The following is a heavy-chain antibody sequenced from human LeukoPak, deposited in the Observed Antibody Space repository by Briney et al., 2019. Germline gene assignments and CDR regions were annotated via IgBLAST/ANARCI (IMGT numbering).Heavy chain of an antibody. D-gene: IGHD4/OR15-4a*01. CDR1: GGSISSSNYY. CDR2: IYTSGST. V-gene: IGHV4-61*02. CDR3: ARRAGAYSHPYDY. Sequence: PSETLSLTCTVSGGSISSSNYYWSWIRQPAGKGLEWIGRIYTSGSTNYNPSLKSRVTISVDTSKNQFSLKLSSVTAADTAVYYCARRAGAYSHPYDYWGQGTLVTVSS. J-gene: IGHJ4*02.